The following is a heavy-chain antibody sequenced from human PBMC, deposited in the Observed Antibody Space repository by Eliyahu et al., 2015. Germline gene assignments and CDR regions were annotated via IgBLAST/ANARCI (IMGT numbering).Heavy chain of an antibody. J-gene: IGHJ6*02. CDR1: GYNFNSFW. V-gene: IGHV3-7*04. D-gene: IGHD1-26*01. Sequence: EVQLVQSGGGLVQPGGFLXLSXAAXGYNFNSFWXXWVRQPPGKGLEWVGSINQDGSLEYYVDSLKGRFTVSRDNAKKSLYLQMNSLTVEDTAMYYCTRDQGGGLGMDVWGQGTTVTVSS. CDR3: TRDQGGGLGMDV. CDR2: INQDGSLE.